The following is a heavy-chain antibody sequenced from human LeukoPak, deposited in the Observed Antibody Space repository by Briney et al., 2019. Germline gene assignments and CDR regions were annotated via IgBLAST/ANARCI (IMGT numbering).Heavy chain of an antibody. J-gene: IGHJ4*02. CDR2: INPSGGST. CDR3: ARVRNSGTYFSTFDY. D-gene: IGHD1-26*01. CDR1: GYTFTSYY. V-gene: IGHV1-46*01. Sequence: ASVKVSCKASGYTFTSYYMHWVRQAPGEGLEWLGIINPSGGSTSYAQKFQGRVTMTRDMSTNTVYMELSSLRSEDTAVYYCARVRNSGTYFSTFDYWGQGTLVTVSS.